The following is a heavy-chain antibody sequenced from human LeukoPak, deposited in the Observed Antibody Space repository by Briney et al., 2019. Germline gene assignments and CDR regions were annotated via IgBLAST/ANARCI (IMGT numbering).Heavy chain of an antibody. Sequence: PSETLSLTCTVSGGSISSYYWSWIRQPPGKGLEWIGYIYYSGSTNYNPSLKSRVTISVDTSKNQFSLKLSSVTAADTAVYYCARLDTAMVYSFDYWGQGTLVTVSS. CDR3: ARLDTAMVYSFDY. D-gene: IGHD5-18*01. V-gene: IGHV4-59*08. CDR2: IYYSGST. J-gene: IGHJ4*02. CDR1: GGSISSYY.